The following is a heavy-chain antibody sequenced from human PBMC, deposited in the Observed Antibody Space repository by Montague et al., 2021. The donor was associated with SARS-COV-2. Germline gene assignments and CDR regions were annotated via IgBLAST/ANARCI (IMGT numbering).Heavy chain of an antibody. J-gene: IGHJ4*02. CDR3: ARDIAVAGLFDY. D-gene: IGHD6-19*01. CDR2: ISISGST. Sequence: TLSLTCTVSGGSISSGSYYWSWIRQPAGKGLKWIGRISISGSTNYXPSLKSRVTISVDTSKNQFSLKLSSVTAADTAVYYCARDIAVAGLFDYWGQGTLVTVSS. CDR1: GGSISSGSYY. V-gene: IGHV4-61*02.